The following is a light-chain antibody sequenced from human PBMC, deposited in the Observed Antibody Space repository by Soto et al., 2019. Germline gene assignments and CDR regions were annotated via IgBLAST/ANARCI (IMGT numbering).Light chain of an antibody. J-gene: IGKJ4*01. Sequence: EIVLTQSPGTLFLSPGERATLSCRSSQSVDINFLAWYQQKRGQPPRLLIYGASSRATGIPDRFSGSGSETDFSLTISRLDPEYFAVYYCQHFGGSSLTFGGGTKVEI. CDR3: QHFGGSSLT. CDR2: GAS. V-gene: IGKV3-20*01. CDR1: QSVDINF.